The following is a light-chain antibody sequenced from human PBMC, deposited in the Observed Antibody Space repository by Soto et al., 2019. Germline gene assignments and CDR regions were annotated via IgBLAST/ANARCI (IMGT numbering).Light chain of an antibody. Sequence: EIVLTQSPVTLSLSPGERATLSCRASQSVNSNYLAWHQQKPGQAPRLLIYGVSSRATGIPDRFSGSGSETDFTLTISRLEPEDFALYYCQQYGSSAPITFGQGTRLEIK. CDR1: QSVNSNY. J-gene: IGKJ5*01. V-gene: IGKV3-20*01. CDR3: QQYGSSAPIT. CDR2: GVS.